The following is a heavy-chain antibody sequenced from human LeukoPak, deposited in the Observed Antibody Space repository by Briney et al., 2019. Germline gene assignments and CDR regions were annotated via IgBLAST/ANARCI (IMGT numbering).Heavy chain of an antibody. D-gene: IGHD1-26*01. J-gene: IGHJ1*01. V-gene: IGHV4-4*07. Sequence: SETLSLTCTVSGGSISSYYWSWIRQPAGKGLEWIGRIYTSGSTNYNPSLKSRVTMSVDTSKNQFSLKLSSVTAADTAVYYCARAEVVGAHLRSGYFQHWGQGTLVIVSS. CDR3: ARAEVVGAHLRSGYFQH. CDR1: GGSISSYY. CDR2: IYTSGST.